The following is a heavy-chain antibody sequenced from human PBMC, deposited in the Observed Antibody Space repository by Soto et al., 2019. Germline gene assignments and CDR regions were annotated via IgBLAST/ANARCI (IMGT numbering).Heavy chain of an antibody. CDR1: GFTFANAW. V-gene: IGHV3-15*01. CDR3: TSLYYGH. CDR2: IKSKADGGTT. D-gene: IGHD4-17*01. Sequence: PGGSLRLSCAASGFTFANAWISWVRQAPGKGLEWVGRIKSKADGGTTDYAAPVKGRFPISRDESQNTLYLQMNSLKSEDTAVYYCTSLYYGHWGQGTLVTVSS. J-gene: IGHJ4*02.